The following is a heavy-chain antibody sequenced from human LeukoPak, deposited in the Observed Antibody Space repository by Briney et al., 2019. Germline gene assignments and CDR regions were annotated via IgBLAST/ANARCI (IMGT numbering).Heavy chain of an antibody. D-gene: IGHD6-19*01. CDR3: AKEGFIAVAGYFDY. CDR1: GFTFSSYG. CDR2: IWYDGSNK. V-gene: IGHV3-33*06. Sequence: GGSLRLSCAASGFTFSSYGMHWVRQAPGKGLEWVAVIWYDGSNKYYADSVKGRFTISRDNSKNTLYLQMNSLRAEDTAVYYCAKEGFIAVAGYFDYWGQGTLVTVSS. J-gene: IGHJ4*02.